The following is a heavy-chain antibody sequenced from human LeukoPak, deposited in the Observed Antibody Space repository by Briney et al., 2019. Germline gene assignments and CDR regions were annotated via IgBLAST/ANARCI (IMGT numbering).Heavy chain of an antibody. D-gene: IGHD3-10*01. CDR1: GYSISSGYY. V-gene: IGHV4-38-2*02. CDR3: ARIPHNVIRGVVVLQWFDP. Sequence: SETLSLTCTVSGYSISSGYYWGWIRQPPGKGLEWIGSIHHSGRTFYNPSLKSRVTISVDTSENQFSLKLTSVTAAGTAVYYCARIPHNVIRGVVVLQWFDPWGQGTLVTVSS. J-gene: IGHJ5*02. CDR2: IHHSGRT.